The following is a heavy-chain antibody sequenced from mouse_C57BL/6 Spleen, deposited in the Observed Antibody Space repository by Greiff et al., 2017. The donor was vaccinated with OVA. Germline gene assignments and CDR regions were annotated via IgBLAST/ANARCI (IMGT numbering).Heavy chain of an antibody. CDR1: GYTFTSYW. Sequence: QVQLQQPGAELVKPGASVKLSCKASGYTFTSYWMQWVKQRPGQGLEWIGEIDPSDSYTNYNQKFKGKATLTVDTSSSTAYMQLSSLTSEDSAVYYCARLIYGSASGYWGKGTTLTVSS. D-gene: IGHD1-1*01. CDR3: ARLIYGSASGY. J-gene: IGHJ2*01. V-gene: IGHV1-50*01. CDR2: IDPSDSYT.